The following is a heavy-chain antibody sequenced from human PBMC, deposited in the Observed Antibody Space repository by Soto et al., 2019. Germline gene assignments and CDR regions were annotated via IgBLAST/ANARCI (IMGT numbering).Heavy chain of an antibody. J-gene: IGHJ5*02. V-gene: IGHV4-59*01. CDR1: GGSISRYY. CDR2: IYYSGST. Sequence: SETLTLTCTVSGGSISRYYWRWIRQPPGKGLEWIGYIYYSGSTNYNPSLKSRVTLSVGTSKNRFSLKLSSVTAADTAVYYCARLNSYYDILTGFNWFDPWGQGTLVTVSS. CDR3: ARLNSYYDILTGFNWFDP. D-gene: IGHD3-9*01.